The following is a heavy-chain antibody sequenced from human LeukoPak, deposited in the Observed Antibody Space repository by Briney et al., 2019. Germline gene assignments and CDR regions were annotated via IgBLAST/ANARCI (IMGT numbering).Heavy chain of an antibody. CDR3: ARTRRYCSGGSCYPFGLDY. CDR2: IYYSGST. J-gene: IGHJ4*02. D-gene: IGHD2-15*01. V-gene: IGHV4-59*01. CDR1: GGSISSYY. Sequence: SETLSLTCTVSGGSISSYYWSWIRQPPGKGLEWIGYIYYSGSTNYNPSLKSRVTISVDTSKNQFSLKLSSVTAADTAVYYCARTRRYCSGGSCYPFGLDYWGQGTLVTVSS.